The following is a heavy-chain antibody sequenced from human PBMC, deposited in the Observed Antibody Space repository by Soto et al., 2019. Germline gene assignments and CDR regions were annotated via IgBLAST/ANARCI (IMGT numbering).Heavy chain of an antibody. CDR1: GYSFTSYL. J-gene: IGHJ4*02. D-gene: IGHD6-13*01. V-gene: IGHV5-51*01. Sequence: GESLKISFKGSGYSFTSYLICWVRQMPGKGLEWMGIIYPGDSDTRYSPSFQGQVTISADKSISHAYLQWSSLKASDTAMYYCAKVYSSSWRSCLDYWGQGTLVTVSS. CDR3: AKVYSSSWRSCLDY. CDR2: IYPGDSDT.